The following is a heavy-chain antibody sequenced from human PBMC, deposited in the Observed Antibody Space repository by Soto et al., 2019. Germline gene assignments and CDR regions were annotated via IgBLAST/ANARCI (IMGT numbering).Heavy chain of an antibody. V-gene: IGHV1-69*13. CDR3: AGAYQYCSGGSCYPERGYYGMDV. J-gene: IGHJ6*02. Sequence: ASVKVSCKASGGTFSSYAISWVRQAPGQGLEWMGGIIPIFGTANYAQKFQGRVTITADESTSTAYMELGSLTSEDTAVYYCAGAYQYCSGGSCYPERGYYGMDVWGQGTTVTVSS. CDR2: IIPIFGTA. CDR1: GGTFSSYA. D-gene: IGHD2-15*01.